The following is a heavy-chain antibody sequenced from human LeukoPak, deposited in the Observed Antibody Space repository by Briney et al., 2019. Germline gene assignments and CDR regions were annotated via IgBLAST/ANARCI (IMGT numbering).Heavy chain of an antibody. Sequence: SETLSLTCAVYGGSFSGYYWSWIRQPPGKGLEWIGEINHSGSTNYNPSLKSRVTISVDTSKNQFSLKLSSVTAADTAVYYCARANTVVVPAAMDYWGRGTLVTVSS. CDR1: GGSFSGYY. CDR3: ARANTVVVPAAMDY. CDR2: INHSGST. V-gene: IGHV4-34*01. J-gene: IGHJ4*02. D-gene: IGHD2-2*01.